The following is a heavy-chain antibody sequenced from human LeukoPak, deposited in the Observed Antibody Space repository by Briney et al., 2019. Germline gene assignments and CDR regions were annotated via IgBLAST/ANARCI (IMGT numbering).Heavy chain of an antibody. D-gene: IGHD1-7*01. CDR1: GFTFSSYS. V-gene: IGHV3-21*01. Sequence: PGGSLRLSCAASGFTFSSYSMNWGRKSPGKGLEWGSSISRSSSYIYYADSVKGRFTISRDNAKNSLYLQMNSLRAEDTAVYYCARAHNWKYGSFDFWGQGTLVTVSS. CDR2: ISRSSSYI. J-gene: IGHJ4*02. CDR3: ARAHNWKYGSFDF.